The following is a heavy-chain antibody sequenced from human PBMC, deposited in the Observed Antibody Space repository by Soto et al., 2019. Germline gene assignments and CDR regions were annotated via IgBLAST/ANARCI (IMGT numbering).Heavy chain of an antibody. CDR1: GGSISSYY. V-gene: IGHV4-59*01. Sequence: SETLSLTCTVSGGSISSYYWSWIRQPPGKGLEWIGYIYYSGSTNYNPSLKSRVTISVDTSKNQFSLKLSSVTAADTAVYYCARGAGEGPYFDYWGQGTLVTGSS. J-gene: IGHJ4*02. CDR2: IYYSGST. D-gene: IGHD3-16*01. CDR3: ARGAGEGPYFDY.